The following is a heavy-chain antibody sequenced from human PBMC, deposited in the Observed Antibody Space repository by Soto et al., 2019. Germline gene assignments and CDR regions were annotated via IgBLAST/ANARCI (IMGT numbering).Heavy chain of an antibody. Sequence: QVQLVESGGGVVQPGRSLRLSCAASGFTFSSYGLHWVRQAPGKGLEWVAVIWYDGSDKYYTDSVKGRFTISRDNSKNTLYLQRNSLRAEDTAVYYCATEGDGGSSYELDYWGQGTLVTVSS. J-gene: IGHJ4*02. D-gene: IGHD6-13*01. CDR1: GFTFSSYG. CDR2: IWYDGSDK. V-gene: IGHV3-33*01. CDR3: ATEGDGGSSYELDY.